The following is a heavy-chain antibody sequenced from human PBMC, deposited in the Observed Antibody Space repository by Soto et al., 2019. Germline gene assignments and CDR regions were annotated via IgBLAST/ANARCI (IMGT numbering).Heavy chain of an antibody. J-gene: IGHJ5*02. CDR2: IYHSGST. CDR1: GGSISSGGYS. Sequence: PSETLSLTCAVSGGSISSGGYSWSWIRQPPGKGLEWIGYIYHSGSTYYNPSLKSRVTISVDRSKNQFSLKLSSVTAADTAGYYCDSVHGGSGTNWFDPWGQGTLGTVPQ. CDR3: DSVHGGSGTNWFDP. V-gene: IGHV4-30-2*01. D-gene: IGHD3-10*01.